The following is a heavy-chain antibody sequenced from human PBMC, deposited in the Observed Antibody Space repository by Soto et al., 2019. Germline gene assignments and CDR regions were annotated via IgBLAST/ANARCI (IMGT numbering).Heavy chain of an antibody. CDR2: ISGSGGST. V-gene: IGHV3-23*01. CDR3: AKNGGTGNDFWSGYYFGNNAFDI. CDR1: GFTFSSYA. D-gene: IGHD3-3*01. Sequence: GGSLRLSCAASGFTFSSYAMSWVRQAPGKGLEWVSAISGSGGSTYYADSVKGRFTISRDNSKNTLYLQMNSLRAEDTAVYYCAKNGGTGNDFWSGYYFGNNAFDIWGQGTMVTVSS. J-gene: IGHJ3*02.